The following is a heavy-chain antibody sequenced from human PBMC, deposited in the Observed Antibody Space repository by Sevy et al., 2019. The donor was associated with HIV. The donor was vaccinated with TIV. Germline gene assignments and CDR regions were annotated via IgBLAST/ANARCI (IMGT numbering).Heavy chain of an antibody. CDR2: IGAYNGNR. J-gene: IGHJ4*02. D-gene: IGHD3-10*01. V-gene: IGHV1-18*01. Sequence: ASVKVSCKASGYTFASEGVSWVRQAPGQGLEWMGWIGAYNGNRNSAQKFQARVTMTIDTSTSTAYMELRSLRSDETAVYYCARVPTYYYGSATYFESWGQGTLVTVSS. CDR1: GYTFASEG. CDR3: ARVPTYYYGSATYFES.